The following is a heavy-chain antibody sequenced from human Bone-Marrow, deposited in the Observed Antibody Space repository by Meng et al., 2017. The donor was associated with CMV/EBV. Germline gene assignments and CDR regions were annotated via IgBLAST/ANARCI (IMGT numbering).Heavy chain of an antibody. CDR1: GFTFSSYS. J-gene: IGHJ6*02. V-gene: IGHV3-69-1*01. Sequence: GESLKIPCAASGFTFSSYSMNWVRQAPGKGLEWVSSISSSSTIYCADSMKGRFTISRDNAKNSLYLQMNSLRAGDTAVYYCARDLPYCSRTSGPCGYGMDVWGQGTTVTVSS. D-gene: IGHD2-2*01. CDR3: ARDLPYCSRTSGPCGYGMDV. CDR2: ISSSSTI.